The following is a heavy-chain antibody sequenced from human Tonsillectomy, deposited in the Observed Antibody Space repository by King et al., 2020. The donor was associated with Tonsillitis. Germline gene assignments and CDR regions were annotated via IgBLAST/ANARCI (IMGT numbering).Heavy chain of an antibody. CDR3: TRSIAAAGHYYYYGMDV. D-gene: IGHD6-13*01. CDR2: IKSKTDGGTT. CDR1: GLSFSNAW. V-gene: IGHV3-15*01. Sequence: VQLVESGGGLVKPGGSLRLSCAASGLSFSNAWMNWVRQAPGKGLEWVGRIKSKTDGGTTDYAAPVKGRFTISRDDSKNTVYLQMNSLKTEDTGVYYCTRSIAAAGHYYYYGMDVWGQGTTVTVSS. J-gene: IGHJ6*02.